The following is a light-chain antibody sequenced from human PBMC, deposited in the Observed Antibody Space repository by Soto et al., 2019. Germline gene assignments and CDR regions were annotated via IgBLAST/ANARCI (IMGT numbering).Light chain of an antibody. J-gene: IGKJ5*01. CDR2: KAS. Sequence: IQMTQSPSTLSASVGDRFTITCRASQNIDAWLAWYQQKPGKAPKVLIYKASSLESGVPSRFSGSGSGTDFTLIISSLQPEDFATFYCQQSYNIPITFGQGTRLEIK. CDR1: QNIDAW. V-gene: IGKV1-5*03. CDR3: QQSYNIPIT.